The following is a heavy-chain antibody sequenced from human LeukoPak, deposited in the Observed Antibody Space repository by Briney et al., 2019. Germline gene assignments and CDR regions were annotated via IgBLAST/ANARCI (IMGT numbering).Heavy chain of an antibody. CDR1: GGTFSNYA. CDR2: ITPLFGTA. J-gene: IGHJ1*01. CDR3: ARDSSEFRSLIPH. V-gene: IGHV1-69*13. Sequence: SVKVSCKASGGTFSNYAISWVRQAPGQALEWKGGITPLFGTAKYAQKFQGRVTITADESTSTAYMELSSLRSEDTAVYYCARDSSEFRSLIPHWGQGTLVTVSS. D-gene: IGHD3-3*01.